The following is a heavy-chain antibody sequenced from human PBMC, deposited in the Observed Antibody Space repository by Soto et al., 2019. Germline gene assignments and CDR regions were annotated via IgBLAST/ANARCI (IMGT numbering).Heavy chain of an antibody. J-gene: IGHJ4*02. CDR1: GFTFRSHV. V-gene: IGHV3-30-3*01. Sequence: GGSLRLSCEASGFTFRSHVIHFFRQAPDKGLEWLAVMSYDGNYKYYADSVKGRFTISRDSSRNTLYLQMNSLRAEDTAVYYCARAVDTAMITGADYWGQGTPVTVSS. CDR2: MSYDGNYK. CDR3: ARAVDTAMITGADY. D-gene: IGHD5-18*01.